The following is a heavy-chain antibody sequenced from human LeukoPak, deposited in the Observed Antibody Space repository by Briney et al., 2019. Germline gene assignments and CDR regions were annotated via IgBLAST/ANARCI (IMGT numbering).Heavy chain of an antibody. CDR3: ARLSSHYGDYKVDP. Sequence: GGSVKVSCKASGGTFSSYAISWVRQAPGQGLEWMGGIIPIFGTANYAQKFQGRVTMTTDTSASTAYMELSSLRSEDTAVYYCARLSSHYGDYKVDPWGQGTLVTVSS. D-gene: IGHD4-17*01. J-gene: IGHJ5*02. CDR1: GGTFSSYA. CDR2: IIPIFGTA. V-gene: IGHV1-69*05.